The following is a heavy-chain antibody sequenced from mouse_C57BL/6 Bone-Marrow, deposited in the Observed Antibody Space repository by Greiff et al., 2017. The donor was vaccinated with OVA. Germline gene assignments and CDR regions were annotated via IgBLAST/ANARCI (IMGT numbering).Heavy chain of an antibody. CDR3: TPIYYGNYYWYFDV. J-gene: IGHJ1*03. V-gene: IGHV1-15*01. CDR1: GYTFTDYE. Sequence: VKLQESGAELVRPGASVTLSCKASGYTFTDYEMHWVKQTPVHGLEWIGAIDPETGGTAYNQKFKGKAILTADKSSSTAYMELRSLTSEDSAVYYCTPIYYGNYYWYFDVWGTGTTVTVSS. D-gene: IGHD2-1*01. CDR2: IDPETGGT.